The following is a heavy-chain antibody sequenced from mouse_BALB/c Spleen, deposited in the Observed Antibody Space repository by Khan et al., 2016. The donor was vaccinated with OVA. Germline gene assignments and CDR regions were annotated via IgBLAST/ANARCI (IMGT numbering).Heavy chain of an antibody. D-gene: IGHD2-2*01. J-gene: IGHJ3*01. CDR2: INPSSGGT. CDR3: SRSGYGSFAY. CDR1: GYTFTSYY. V-gene: IGHV1S81*02. Sequence: QVQLKQSGAELVKPGASVRLSCKASGYTFTSYYLYWVKQRPGQGLEWIGDINPSSGGTNFNEKFKSKATLTVDKSSSTAYIQLNSLTSEDSAVYHCSRSGYGSFAYWGQGTLVTVSA.